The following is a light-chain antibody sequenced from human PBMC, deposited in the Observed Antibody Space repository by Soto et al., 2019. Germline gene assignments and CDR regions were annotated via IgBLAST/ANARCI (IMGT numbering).Light chain of an antibody. V-gene: IGKV2-29*03. J-gene: IGKJ4*01. Sequence: DIVMPQTPLSLSVTPGQSASISCKSSQTLLHSNGKSYLYWYLQKAGQAPQLLIYEVSNRFSGVPDRFSGSGSWTDFTLKISRVEAEDVGVYYCLQRLHFPLTFGGGTKVEIK. CDR1: QTLLHSNGKSY. CDR3: LQRLHFPLT. CDR2: EVS.